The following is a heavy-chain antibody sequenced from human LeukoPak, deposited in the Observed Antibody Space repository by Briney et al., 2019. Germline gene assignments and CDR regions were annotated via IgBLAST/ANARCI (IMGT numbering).Heavy chain of an antibody. CDR2: INPNSGAT. CDR3: ARDLVATKSPDY. Sequence: ASVKVSCKASGYTFTAYYMHWVRQAPGQGPEWVGWINPNSGATNYAQKFQGRVTMTRDTSISTAYMELSRLRSDDTAVYYCARDLVATKSPDYWGQGTLVTVSS. V-gene: IGHV1-2*02. D-gene: IGHD5-12*01. CDR1: GYTFTAYY. J-gene: IGHJ4*02.